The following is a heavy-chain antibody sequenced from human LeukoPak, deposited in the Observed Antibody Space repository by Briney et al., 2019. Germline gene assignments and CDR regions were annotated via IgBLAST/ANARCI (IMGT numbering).Heavy chain of an antibody. Sequence: SETLSLTCTVSGYSISSGYYWGWIRPPPGKGLEWIGNIYHSGSTYYNPSLKSRVTISVDTSKNQFSLKLSSVTAADTAVYYCARGPCSGGSCPFDYWGQGTLVTVSS. V-gene: IGHV4-38-2*02. CDR1: GYSISSGYY. CDR3: ARGPCSGGSCPFDY. CDR2: IYHSGST. J-gene: IGHJ4*02. D-gene: IGHD2-15*01.